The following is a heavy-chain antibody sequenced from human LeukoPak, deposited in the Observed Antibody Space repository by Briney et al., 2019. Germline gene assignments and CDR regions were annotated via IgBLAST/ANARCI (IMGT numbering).Heavy chain of an antibody. Sequence: ASVKVSCKASGYTFTGYYMHWVRQAPGQGLDWMGRINPNSGGTNYAQKFQGRVTMTRDTSISTAYMELSRLRSDDTAVYYCATAMVRGVISGDWGQGTLVTVSS. J-gene: IGHJ4*02. CDR2: INPNSGGT. CDR3: ATAMVRGVISGD. D-gene: IGHD3-10*01. V-gene: IGHV1-2*06. CDR1: GYTFTGYY.